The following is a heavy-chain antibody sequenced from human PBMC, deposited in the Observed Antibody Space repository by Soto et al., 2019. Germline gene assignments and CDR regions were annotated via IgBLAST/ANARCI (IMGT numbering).Heavy chain of an antibody. CDR2: TYYRSKWYN. CDR1: GDSVSSNSAA. CDR3: AREDHWQPLSLDV. Sequence: SQTLSLTCAISGDSVSSNSAAWNWIRQSPSRGLEWLGRTYYRSKWYNDYSVSVKSSITINPATSKTQFSLQLNSLTPEDTAVYNCAREDHWQPLSLDVWGQGTTVTSP. V-gene: IGHV6-1*01. J-gene: IGHJ6*02. D-gene: IGHD2-2*01.